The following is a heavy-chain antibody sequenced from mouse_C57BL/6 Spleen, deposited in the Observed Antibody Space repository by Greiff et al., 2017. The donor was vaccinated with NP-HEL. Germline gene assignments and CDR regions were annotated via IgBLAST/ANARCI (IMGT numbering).Heavy chain of an antibody. CDR3: ARGETTVVATDY. CDR1: GYTFTSYW. J-gene: IGHJ2*01. CDR2: IHPNSGST. Sequence: VQLQQPGAELVKPGASVKLSCKASGYTFTSYWMHWVKQRPGQGLEWIGMIHPNSGSTNYNEKFKSKATLTVDKSSSTAYMQLSSLTSEDSAVYYCARGETTVVATDYWGQGTTLTVSS. D-gene: IGHD1-1*01. V-gene: IGHV1-64*01.